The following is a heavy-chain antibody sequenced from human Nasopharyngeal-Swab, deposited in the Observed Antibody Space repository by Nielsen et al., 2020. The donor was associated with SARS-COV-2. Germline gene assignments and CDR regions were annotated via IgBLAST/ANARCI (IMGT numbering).Heavy chain of an antibody. CDR1: GFTFSSYW. D-gene: IGHD1-1*01. CDR3: ARLARLERRFTSYYMDV. V-gene: IGHV3-7*03. CDR2: INEDGSEK. J-gene: IGHJ6*03. Sequence: GESLKISCAASGFTFSSYWMSWVRQAPGKGLEWVANINEDGSEKYYVDSVKGRFTISRHNSKNMLYLQMDILRPEDAAVYYCARLARLERRFTSYYMDVWGKGTTVTVSS.